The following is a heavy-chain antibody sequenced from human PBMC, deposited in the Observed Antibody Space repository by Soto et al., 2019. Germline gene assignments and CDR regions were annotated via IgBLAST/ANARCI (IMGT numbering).Heavy chain of an antibody. CDR3: ARDLYYYDSSGYYLSY. V-gene: IGHV1-69*13. Sequence: VKVSCKASGGTFSSYAISWVRQAPGQGLEWMGGIIPIFGTANYAQKFQGRVTITADESTSTAYMELSSLRSEDTAVYYCARDLYYYDSSGYYLSYWGQGTLVTVSS. CDR1: GGTFSSYA. CDR2: IIPIFGTA. D-gene: IGHD3-22*01. J-gene: IGHJ4*02.